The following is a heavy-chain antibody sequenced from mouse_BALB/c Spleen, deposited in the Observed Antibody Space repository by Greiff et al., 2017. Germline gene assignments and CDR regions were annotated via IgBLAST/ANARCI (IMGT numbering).Heavy chain of an antibody. CDR1: GYTFTDYA. J-gene: IGHJ2*01. D-gene: IGHD1-1*01. V-gene: IGHV1S137*01. CDR2: ISTYYGDA. CDR3: ARFYYGSSPYFDY. Sequence: VQLKESGAELVRPGVSVKISCKGSGYTFTDYAMHWVKQSHAKSLEWIGVISTYYGDASYNQKFKGKATMTVDKSSSTAYMELARLTSEDSAIYYCARFYYGSSPYFDYWGQGTTLTVSS.